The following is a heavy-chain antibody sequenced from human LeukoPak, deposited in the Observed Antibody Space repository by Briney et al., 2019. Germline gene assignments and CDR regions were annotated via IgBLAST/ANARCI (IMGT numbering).Heavy chain of an antibody. V-gene: IGHV4-4*07. CDR1: VGSISRYY. D-gene: IGHD2-15*01. CDR3: VLTLGPERWYAFDI. Sequence: SETLTLTCTVSVGSISRYYWSWIRQPAGKGLEWIGRIYTSGSTNYNPSLKSRVTMSVDTSKNQFSLKLSSVTAADTAVYYRVLTLGPERWYAFDIWGQGTMVTLSS. J-gene: IGHJ3*02. CDR2: IYTSGST.